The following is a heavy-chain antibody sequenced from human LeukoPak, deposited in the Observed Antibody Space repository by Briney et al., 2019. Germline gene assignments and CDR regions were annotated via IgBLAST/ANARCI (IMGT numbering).Heavy chain of an antibody. CDR1: GFTFANYA. CDR3: AKLGHGGYYSYMDV. D-gene: IGHD3-16*01. J-gene: IGHJ6*03. V-gene: IGHV3-23*01. CDR2: ISTGGTT. Sequence: QAGGSLRLSCAVSGFTFANYAMTWVRQAPGKGLESVSSISTGGTTYYAHSVKGRFTLSRDNSKNTLYLQMSSLRAEDTAVYYCAKLGHGGYYSYMDVWGKGTTVTVSS.